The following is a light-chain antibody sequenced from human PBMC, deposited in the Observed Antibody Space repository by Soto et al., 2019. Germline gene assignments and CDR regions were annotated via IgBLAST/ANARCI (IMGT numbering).Light chain of an antibody. Sequence: EIVLTQSPGTLSLSPGERATLSCRASQRIGSTYLAWYQQRPGQAPRLLIYGASIRATGVPDRFSDSGSGTDFTLTISRLEPEDFAVYYCQQYGSSPWTFGQGTKVEI. CDR2: GAS. CDR1: QRIGSTY. J-gene: IGKJ1*01. CDR3: QQYGSSPWT. V-gene: IGKV3-20*01.